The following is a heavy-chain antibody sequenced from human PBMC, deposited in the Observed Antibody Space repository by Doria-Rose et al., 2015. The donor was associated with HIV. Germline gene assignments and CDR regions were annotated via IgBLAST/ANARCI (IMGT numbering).Heavy chain of an antibody. CDR2: ISAYNGNT. V-gene: IGHV1-18*01. J-gene: IGHJ5*02. Sequence: QVQLVQSGAEVKKPGASVKVSCKASGYTFTSYSISWVRQAPGQGLEWMGWISAYNGNTNYAQKLQGRVTMTTDTSTSTAYMELRSLRSDDTAVYYCATTPRGYDSSGYRTWGQGTLVTVSS. CDR3: ATTPRGYDSSGYRT. D-gene: IGHD3-22*01. CDR1: GYTFTSYS.